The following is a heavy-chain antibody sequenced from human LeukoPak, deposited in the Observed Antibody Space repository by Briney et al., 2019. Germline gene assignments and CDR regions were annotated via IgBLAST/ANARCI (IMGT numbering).Heavy chain of an antibody. D-gene: IGHD2-15*01. CDR1: GYTFTGYY. V-gene: IGHV1-2*02. CDR2: INPNSGGT. CDR3: ARDRVISVVAGH. J-gene: IGHJ4*02. Sequence: ASVKVSCRASGYTFTGYYMHWVRQAPGQGLEWMGWINPNSGGTNYAQKFQGRVTMTRDTSISTAYMELSRLRSDDTAVYYCARDRVISVVAGHWGQGTLVTVSS.